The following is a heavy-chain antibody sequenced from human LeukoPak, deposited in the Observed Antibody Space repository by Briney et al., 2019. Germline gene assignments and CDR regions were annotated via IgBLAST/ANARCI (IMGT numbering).Heavy chain of an antibody. CDR3: ATRGGYFDN. D-gene: IGHD3-16*01. J-gene: IGHJ4*02. Sequence: ASVKVSCKASGYTFTGYYIHWVRQAPGQGLEWMGWINPSSGDRNYAQKFQGRVTMTSDTSVSTAYMDLIRLESDDTAVYYCATRGGYFDNWGQGTLVAVSS. CDR1: GYTFTGYY. CDR2: INPSSGDR. V-gene: IGHV1-2*02.